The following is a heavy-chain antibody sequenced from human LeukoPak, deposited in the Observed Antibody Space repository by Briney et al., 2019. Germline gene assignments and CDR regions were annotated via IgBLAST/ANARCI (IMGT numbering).Heavy chain of an antibody. V-gene: IGHV1-18*01. J-gene: IGHJ4*02. CDR3: ASNYYSSSSGVDFDY. CDR2: ISAYNGNT. Sequence: ISAYNGNTNYAQKLQGRVTMTTDTSTSTAYMELRSLRSDDTAVYYCASNYYSSSSGVDFDYWGQGTLVTVSS. D-gene: IGHD6-6*01.